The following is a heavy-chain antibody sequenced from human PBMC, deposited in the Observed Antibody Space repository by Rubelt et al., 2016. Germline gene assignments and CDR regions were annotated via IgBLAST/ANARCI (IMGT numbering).Heavy chain of an antibody. CDR3: ARASYSSSWRGDNWFDL. V-gene: IGHV3-74*01. D-gene: IGHD6-13*01. J-gene: IGHJ5*02. Sequence: VWVSRIHSDGSGISYADSVKGRFTISRDNAKNTLYVQMNSLRAEDTAVYYCARASYSSSWRGDNWFDLWGPGTQVTVSS. CDR2: IHSDGSGI.